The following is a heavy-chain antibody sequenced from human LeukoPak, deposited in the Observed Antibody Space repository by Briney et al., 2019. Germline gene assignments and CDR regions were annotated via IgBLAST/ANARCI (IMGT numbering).Heavy chain of an antibody. Sequence: GGSLRLSCAASGFTFSSYEMNWVRQAPGKGLEWVSYISSSGSTIYYADSVKGRFTISRDNAKNSLYLQMNSLRAEDTAVYYCARESFTFGGVIAPDFDYWGPGTLVTVSP. J-gene: IGHJ4*02. V-gene: IGHV3-48*03. CDR3: ARESFTFGGVIAPDFDY. CDR1: GFTFSSYE. CDR2: ISSSGSTI. D-gene: IGHD3-16*02.